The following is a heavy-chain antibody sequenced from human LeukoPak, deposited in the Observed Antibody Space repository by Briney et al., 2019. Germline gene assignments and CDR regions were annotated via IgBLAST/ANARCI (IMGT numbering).Heavy chain of an antibody. CDR3: ARHGAYDIFHY. J-gene: IGHJ4*02. CDR2: IYHSGNT. V-gene: IGHV4-39*01. CDR1: GGSFSSSAYY. D-gene: IGHD3-9*01. Sequence: SETLSLTCIVSGGSFSSSAYYWGWIRQPPGEGLQWIGSIYHSGNTYYNSSLKSRVTISVDTSTSQFSLRLSSVTAADTAVYYCARHGAYDIFHYWGQGTLVTVSS.